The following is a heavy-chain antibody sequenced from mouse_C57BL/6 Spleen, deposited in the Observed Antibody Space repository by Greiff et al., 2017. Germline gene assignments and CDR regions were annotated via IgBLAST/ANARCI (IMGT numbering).Heavy chain of an antibody. V-gene: IGHV7-1*01. CDR3: ARDGGSWDFDV. J-gene: IGHJ1*03. Sequence: EVKLVESGGGLVQSGRSLRLSCATSGFTFSDFYMEWVRQAPGKGLEWIAASRNKANDYTTEYSASVKGRLIVSRDTSQSILYLQMNAMRAEDTAIYYCARDGGSWDFDVWGTGTTVTVSS. CDR1: GFTFSDFY. CDR2: SRNKANDYTT.